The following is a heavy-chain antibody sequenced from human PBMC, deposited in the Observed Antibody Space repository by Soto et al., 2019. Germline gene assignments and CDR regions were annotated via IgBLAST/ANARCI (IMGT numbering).Heavy chain of an antibody. V-gene: IGHV3-48*02. CDR1: GFTFSSYS. Sequence: EVQLVESGGGLVQPGGSLRLSCAASGFTFSSYSMNWVRQAPGKGLESVSYISSSSSTIYYADSVKGRFTISRDNAKNSLYLQMNSLTDEATAVYYCAREGGNLNWFDPWGQGTLVTVSS. J-gene: IGHJ5*02. CDR2: ISSSSSTI. CDR3: AREGGNLNWFDP. D-gene: IGHD1-26*01.